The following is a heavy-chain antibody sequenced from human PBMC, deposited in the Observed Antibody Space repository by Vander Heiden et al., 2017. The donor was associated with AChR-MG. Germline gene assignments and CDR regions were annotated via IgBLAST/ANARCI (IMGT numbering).Heavy chain of an antibody. V-gene: IGHV3-33*01. CDR3: VRDDGSKPYDY. J-gene: IGHJ4*02. D-gene: IGHD1-26*01. CDR2: IWYDGSQK. Sequence: QVQLVAPGAAVLQLGRSLRLSCAASGFTFGAYGMHWVRQAPGKGLEWVAVIWYDGSQKYYADSVKGRFTISRDNSKNTLYLQMNSLRAEDTAVYLCVRDDGSKPYDYWGQGTLVTVSS. CDR1: GFTFGAYG.